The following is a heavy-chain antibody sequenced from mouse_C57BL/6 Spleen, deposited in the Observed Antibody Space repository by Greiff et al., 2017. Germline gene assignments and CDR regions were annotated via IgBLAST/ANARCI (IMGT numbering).Heavy chain of an antibody. V-gene: IGHV1-80*01. D-gene: IGHD1-1*01. Sequence: VQLQQSGAELVKPGASVTISCKASGYAFSRYWLNWVKQRPGKGLEWIGQIYPGDGDTNFHGKFKGKATLTADNSTSTAYMQLSSLTSEDSAVYFCAGTYGSAWFAYWGQGTLVTVSA. J-gene: IGHJ3*01. CDR2: IYPGDGDT. CDR3: AGTYGSAWFAY. CDR1: GYAFSRYW.